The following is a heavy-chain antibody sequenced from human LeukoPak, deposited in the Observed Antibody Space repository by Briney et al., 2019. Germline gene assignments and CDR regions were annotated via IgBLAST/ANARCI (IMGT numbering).Heavy chain of an antibody. J-gene: IGHJ4*02. CDR1: GGSIASAGYH. V-gene: IGHV4-31*03. Sequence: PSETLSLTCTVSGGSIASAGYHWSWIRQHPGKGLEWIGFINYSGSTYYNPSLKSRVTISRDTSKNQFSLKLSSVTAADTAVYYCARGNSDGKREDYWGPGTLLTVSS. D-gene: IGHD2-15*01. CDR3: ARGNSDGKREDY. CDR2: INYSGST.